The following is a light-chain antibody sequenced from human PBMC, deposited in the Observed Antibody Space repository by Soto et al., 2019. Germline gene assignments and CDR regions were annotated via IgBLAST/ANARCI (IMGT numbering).Light chain of an antibody. V-gene: IGLV1-44*01. Sequence: QSVLTQPPSASGTPGQRVTISCSGGSSNIGTNTVNWYQQLPGTSPKLLIYSTSQRPSGVPDRFSGSKSGTSASLAISGLQSGDEADYYCAGWDDNLNGRVFGTGTKLTVL. CDR3: AGWDDNLNGRV. CDR1: SSNIGTNT. CDR2: STS. J-gene: IGLJ1*01.